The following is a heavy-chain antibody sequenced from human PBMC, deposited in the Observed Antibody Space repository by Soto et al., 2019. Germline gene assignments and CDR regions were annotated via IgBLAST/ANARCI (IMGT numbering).Heavy chain of an antibody. CDR1: GFTFSSYA. J-gene: IGHJ6*02. V-gene: IGHV3-30-3*01. CDR3: ARAFPKSDYYGMDV. CDR2: ISYDGSNK. Sequence: QVPLVESGGGVVQPGRSLRLSCAASGFTFSSYAMHWVRQAPGKGLEWVAVISYDGSNKYYADSVKGRFTISRDNSKNTLYLQMNSLRAEDTAVYYCARAFPKSDYYGMDVWGQGTTVTVSS.